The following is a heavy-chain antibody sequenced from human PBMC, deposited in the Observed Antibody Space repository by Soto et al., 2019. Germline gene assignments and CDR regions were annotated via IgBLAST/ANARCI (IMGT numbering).Heavy chain of an antibody. CDR1: GFTFSSYG. J-gene: IGHJ2*01. V-gene: IGHV3-30*03. CDR3: VLVGAIGVPLPGYFDL. Sequence: QVQLVESGGGVVQPGRSLRLSCAASGFTFSSYGMHWVRQAPGKGLEWVAVISYDGSNKYYADSVKGRFTISRDNSKNTLSLQMNSLRAEDTAVYYCVLVGAIGVPLPGYFDLWGRGTLVTVSS. D-gene: IGHD1-26*01. CDR2: ISYDGSNK.